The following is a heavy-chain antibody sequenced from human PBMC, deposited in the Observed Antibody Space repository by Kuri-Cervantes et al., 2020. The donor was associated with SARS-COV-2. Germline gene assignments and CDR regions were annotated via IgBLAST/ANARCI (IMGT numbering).Heavy chain of an antibody. D-gene: IGHD3-10*01. Sequence: GSLRLSCTVSGGSISSSSYYWGWIRQPPGKGLEWIGSIYYSGSTYYNPSLKSRVTISVDTSKNQFSLKLSSVTAADTAVYYCARQSSMVRGGYFDYWGQGTLVTVSS. CDR3: ARQSSMVRGGYFDY. J-gene: IGHJ4*02. CDR2: IYYSGST. CDR1: GGSISSSSYY. V-gene: IGHV4-39*01.